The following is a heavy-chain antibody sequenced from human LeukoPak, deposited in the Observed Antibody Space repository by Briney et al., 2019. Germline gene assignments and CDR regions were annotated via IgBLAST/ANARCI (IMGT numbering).Heavy chain of an antibody. V-gene: IGHV3-7*01. CDR1: GFTFSSYW. CDR2: IKQDGSEK. Sequence: PGGSLRLSCAASGFTFSSYWMSWVRQAPGKGLEWVANIKQDGSEKYYVDSVKGRFTTSRDNAKNSLYLQMNSLRAEDTAVYYCAISYGSGSYYDYWGQGTLVTVSS. CDR3: AISYGSGSYYDY. D-gene: IGHD3-10*01. J-gene: IGHJ4*02.